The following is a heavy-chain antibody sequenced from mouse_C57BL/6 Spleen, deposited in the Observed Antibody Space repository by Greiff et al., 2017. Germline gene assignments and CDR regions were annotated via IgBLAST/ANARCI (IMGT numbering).Heavy chain of an antibody. D-gene: IGHD2-1*01. CDR2: IHPSDSDT. CDR1: GYTFTSYW. Sequence: QVQLQQPGAELVKPGASVKVSCKASGYTFTSYWMHWVKQRPGQGLEWIGSIHPSDSDTNYNQKFKGKATLTVDKSSSTAYMQLSSLTSEDSAVYYCASFYYGYYVPFAYWGQGTLVTVAA. V-gene: IGHV1-74*01. CDR3: ASFYYGYYVPFAY. J-gene: IGHJ3*01.